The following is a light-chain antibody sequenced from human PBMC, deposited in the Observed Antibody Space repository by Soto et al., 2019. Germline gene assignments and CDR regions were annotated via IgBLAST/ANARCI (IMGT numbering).Light chain of an antibody. Sequence: IQLTQSPSSLSASVGARVTITCLASQGISSFLAWYQQKPGKAPKLLIYAASTLQSGVPSRFSGSGSGTDSTLTSSSLQPEDFATYYCQKYNSAPQTFGQGTKVDIK. CDR2: AAS. V-gene: IGKV1-9*01. J-gene: IGKJ1*01. CDR3: QKYNSAPQT. CDR1: QGISSF.